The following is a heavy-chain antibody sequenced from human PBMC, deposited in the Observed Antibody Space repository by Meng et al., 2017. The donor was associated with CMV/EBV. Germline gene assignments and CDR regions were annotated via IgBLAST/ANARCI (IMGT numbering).Heavy chain of an antibody. Sequence: SVKVSCKASGGSFTKYAISWVRQAPGQGLEWMGGIIPLPGVGNFAQKFHGRVTFTADKSTNTIYMNLTSLRSEDTAVYFCATGQSGSGWPWFFDLWGRGTLVTVSS. D-gene: IGHD6-25*01. CDR3: ATGQSGSGWPWFFDL. V-gene: IGHV1-69*10. CDR1: GGSFTKYA. J-gene: IGHJ5*02. CDR2: IIPLPGVG.